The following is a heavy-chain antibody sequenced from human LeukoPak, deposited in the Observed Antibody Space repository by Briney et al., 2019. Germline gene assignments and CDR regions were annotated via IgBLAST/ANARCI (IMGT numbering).Heavy chain of an antibody. J-gene: IGHJ5*02. CDR1: GGSISSGGSY. CDR2: INHSGST. CDR3: ARGGDKNWFDP. V-gene: IGHV4-30-2*01. D-gene: IGHD3-16*01. Sequence: PSQTLSLTCTVSGGSISSGGSYWSWIRQPPGKGLEWIGEINHSGSTNYNPSLKSRVTISVDTSKNQFSLKLSSVTAADTAVYYCARGGDKNWFDPWGQGTLVTVSS.